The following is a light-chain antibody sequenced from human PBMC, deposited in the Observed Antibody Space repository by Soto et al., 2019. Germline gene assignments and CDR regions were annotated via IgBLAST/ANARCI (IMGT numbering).Light chain of an antibody. J-gene: IGKJ5*01. V-gene: IGKV3-11*01. CDR3: QQRSNWPIT. Sequence: EIVLTQSPATRPLSPGERATLSCRASQSVSSYFAWYQQKPGQAPRLLIYDASNRATGIPARFSGSGSGTDFTLTISSLEPEDFAVYYCQQRSNWPITFGQGTRLEIK. CDR1: QSVSSY. CDR2: DAS.